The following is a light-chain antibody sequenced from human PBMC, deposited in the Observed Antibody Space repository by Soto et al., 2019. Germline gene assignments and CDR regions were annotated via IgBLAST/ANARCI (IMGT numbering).Light chain of an antibody. Sequence: QTVVTQPPSASGTPGQRVSISCSGSTSNIRINTVNWYQQLPGTAPKLLIDSSNERPSGVPDRFSGSRSGTSASLAISGLQSEDEADYYCAAWDDSLSGWVFGGGTKLTVL. J-gene: IGLJ3*02. CDR2: SSN. CDR3: AAWDDSLSGWV. CDR1: TSNIRINT. V-gene: IGLV1-44*01.